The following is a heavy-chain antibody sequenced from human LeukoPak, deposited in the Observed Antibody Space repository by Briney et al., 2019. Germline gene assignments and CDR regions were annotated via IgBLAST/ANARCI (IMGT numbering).Heavy chain of an antibody. Sequence: GASVKVSCKASGYTFTGYYMHWVRQAPGQGLEWMGWINPNSGGTNYAQKFQGRVTMTRDTSISTAYMELSRLRSDDTAVYYCARDLSRGYDSSGYYYVYWGQGTLVTVSS. D-gene: IGHD3-22*01. CDR3: ARDLSRGYDSSGYYYVY. CDR1: GYTFTGYY. V-gene: IGHV1-2*02. J-gene: IGHJ4*02. CDR2: INPNSGGT.